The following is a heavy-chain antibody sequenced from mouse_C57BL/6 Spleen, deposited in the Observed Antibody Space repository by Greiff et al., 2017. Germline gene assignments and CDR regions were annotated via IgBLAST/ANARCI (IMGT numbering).Heavy chain of an antibody. D-gene: IGHD2-4*01. Sequence: QVHVKQSGAELVRPGASVTLSCKASGYTFTDYEMHWVKQTPVHGLEWIGAIDPETGGTAYNQKFKGKAILTADKSSSTAYMELRSLTSEDSAVYYCTLDYRAGFAYWGQGTLVTVSA. V-gene: IGHV1-15*01. CDR3: TLDYRAGFAY. J-gene: IGHJ3*01. CDR2: IDPETGGT. CDR1: GYTFTDYE.